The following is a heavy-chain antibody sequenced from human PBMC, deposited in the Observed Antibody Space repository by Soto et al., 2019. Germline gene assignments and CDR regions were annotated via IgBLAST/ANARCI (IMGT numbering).Heavy chain of an antibody. D-gene: IGHD5-12*01. CDR2: IYSSGGT. J-gene: IGHJ4*02. V-gene: IGHV4-61*01. CDR1: GGSVTSGSYY. CDR3: ARDGDGYNN. Sequence: QVQLQESGPGLVKPSETLSLTCSVSGGSVTSGSYYWSWIRQPPGKGLEWIGYIYSSGGTSYNPSLKSRVTISVDTSKNQFPLKLTSVTAADTAVYYCARDGDGYNNWGQGTLVTVSS.